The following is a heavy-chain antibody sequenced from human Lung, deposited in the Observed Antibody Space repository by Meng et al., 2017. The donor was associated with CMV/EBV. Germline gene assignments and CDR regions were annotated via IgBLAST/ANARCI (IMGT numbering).Heavy chain of an antibody. CDR3: ARGPPLIGYCSSTSCYGIRY. J-gene: IGHJ4*02. CDR1: FSGYY. V-gene: IGHV4-34*01. CDR2: INHSGST. Sequence: FSGYYWSWIRQPPGKGLEWIGEINHSGSTNYNPSLKSRVTISVDTSKNQFSLKLSSVTAADTAVYYCARGPPLIGYCSSTSCYGIRYWGQGTLVTISS. D-gene: IGHD2-2*01.